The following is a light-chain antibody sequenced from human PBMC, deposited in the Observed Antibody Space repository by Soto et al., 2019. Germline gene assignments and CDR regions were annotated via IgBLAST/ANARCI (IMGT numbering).Light chain of an antibody. CDR1: SSDVGAYNY. CDR3: FSYAGNNYYV. Sequence: QSALTQPPSASGSPGQSVNISCTGTSSDVGAYNYVSWYQQHPGKAPKLVIYEVNMRPSGIPDRFSGSKSDNTASLTVSRLQAEDEADYYCFSYAGNNYYVFGAGTKVTVL. CDR2: EVN. J-gene: IGLJ1*01. V-gene: IGLV2-8*01.